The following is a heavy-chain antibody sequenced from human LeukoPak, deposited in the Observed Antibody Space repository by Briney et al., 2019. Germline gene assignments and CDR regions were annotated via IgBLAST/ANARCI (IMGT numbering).Heavy chain of an antibody. CDR2: IGSSSSTI. V-gene: IGHV3-48*01. J-gene: IGHJ4*02. Sequence: PGGSLRLSCAASGFTFSSYSMNWVRQAPGKGLEWVSYIGSSSSTIYYGDSVKGRFTISRDNAKNSLYLQMNSLRVEDTAVYYCAKDQLTMVRGVMPGFDYWGQGTLVTVSS. CDR1: GFTFSSYS. CDR3: AKDQLTMVRGVMPGFDY. D-gene: IGHD3-10*01.